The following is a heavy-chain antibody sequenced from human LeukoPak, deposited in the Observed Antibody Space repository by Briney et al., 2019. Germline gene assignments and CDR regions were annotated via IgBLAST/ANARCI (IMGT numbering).Heavy chain of an antibody. J-gene: IGHJ6*04. CDR3: ARVNDESGYYYGSGNNYYYYGMDV. D-gene: IGHD3-10*01. Sequence: SDTLSLTCTIPGRSISCYYCGSIRQPPGKGLEWNRSIYHKGRTYYNPPLKSQDTISQNTSNNQYSLKLSSVTAGDTAVYYCARVNDESGYYYGSGNNYYYYGMDVWGKGPTVTVS. CDR2: IYHKGRT. V-gene: IGHV4-38-2*02. CDR1: GRSISCYY.